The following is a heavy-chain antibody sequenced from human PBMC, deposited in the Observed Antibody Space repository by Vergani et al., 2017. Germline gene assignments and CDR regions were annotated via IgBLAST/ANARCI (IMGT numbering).Heavy chain of an antibody. V-gene: IGHV3-53*05. J-gene: IGHJ4*02. D-gene: IGHD3-10*01. Sequence: EVQLVETGGGLIQPGGSLRLSCAASGFTVSSNYMSWVRQAPGKGLEWVAFIQYDGSDIFYADFVEGRFTISRDNSKNSLYLQMRSLRFDDTAVYYCANEGSANRIRGWLDHWGQGALVTVSS. CDR2: IQYDGSDI. CDR1: GFTVSSNY. CDR3: ANEGSANRIRGWLDH.